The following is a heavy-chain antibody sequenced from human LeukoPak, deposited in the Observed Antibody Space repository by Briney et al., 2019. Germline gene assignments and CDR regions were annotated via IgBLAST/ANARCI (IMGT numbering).Heavy chain of an antibody. CDR3: ARHHRGGWHESAFDI. CDR2: IYYSGST. CDR1: GGSISSGGYY. D-gene: IGHD6-19*01. V-gene: IGHV4-61*08. Sequence: SETLSLTCTVSGGSISSGGYYWSWIRQPPGKGLEWIGYIYYSGSTNYNPSLKSRVTISVDTSKNQFSLKLSSVTAADTAVYYCARHHRGGWHESAFDIWGQGTMVTVSS. J-gene: IGHJ3*02.